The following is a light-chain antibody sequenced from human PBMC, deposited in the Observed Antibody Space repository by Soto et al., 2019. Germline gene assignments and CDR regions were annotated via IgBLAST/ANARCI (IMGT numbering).Light chain of an antibody. J-gene: IGLJ2*01. CDR3: SSYTSTNNVV. V-gene: IGLV2-14*01. CDR2: EVR. Sequence: QSALTQPASVSGSPGQSIIISCTGTSNDVGGFNYVSWYQQHPGKAPKLMIYEVRNRPSGVSNRFSGSKSGNTASLTISGLQAEDDADYYCSSYTSTNNVVFGGGTQLTVL. CDR1: SNDVGGFNY.